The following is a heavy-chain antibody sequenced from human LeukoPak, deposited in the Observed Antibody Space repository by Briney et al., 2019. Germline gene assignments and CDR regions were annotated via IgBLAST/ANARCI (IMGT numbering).Heavy chain of an antibody. Sequence: GGSLRLACAASGFTFDDYGMSWVRQAPGKGLGWVSGINWNGSSTGYADSVKGRFTISRDNAKNSLYLQMNSLRAGDTDLYYCARDVAVAGANNWFDPWGQGTLVTVSS. D-gene: IGHD6-19*01. J-gene: IGHJ5*02. V-gene: IGHV3-20*04. CDR1: GFTFDDYG. CDR3: ARDVAVAGANNWFDP. CDR2: INWNGSST.